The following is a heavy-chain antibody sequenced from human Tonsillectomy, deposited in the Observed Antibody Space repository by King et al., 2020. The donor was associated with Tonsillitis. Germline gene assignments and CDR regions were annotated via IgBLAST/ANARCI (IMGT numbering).Heavy chain of an antibody. Sequence: VQLQESGPGLVKPSETLSLTCTVSGGSITNYYWSLLRPPPGKGLEWIGYISYSGRTSYNPSLKSRVTISVDTSKNQFSLKLNSVTAADTAVYYCARIYGPFDYWGQGTLVTVSS. CDR3: ARIYGPFDY. CDR2: ISYSGRT. V-gene: IGHV4-59*01. CDR1: GGSITNYY. J-gene: IGHJ4*02. D-gene: IGHD3-16*01.